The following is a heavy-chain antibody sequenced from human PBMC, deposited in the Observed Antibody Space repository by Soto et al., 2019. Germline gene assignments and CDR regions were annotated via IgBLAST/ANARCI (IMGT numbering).Heavy chain of an antibody. CDR1: GFTFSSYW. D-gene: IGHD2-8*01. Sequence: EVQLVESGGGLVQPGGSLRLSCAASGFTFSSYWMHWVRQAPGKGLVWVSRISGDGTGTSYANSVKGRFTISRDNAKNTLYLQMNSLRAEDTALYYCARGMRDYWGQGTLVTVSS. CDR3: ARGMRDY. J-gene: IGHJ4*02. CDR2: ISGDGTGT. V-gene: IGHV3-74*01.